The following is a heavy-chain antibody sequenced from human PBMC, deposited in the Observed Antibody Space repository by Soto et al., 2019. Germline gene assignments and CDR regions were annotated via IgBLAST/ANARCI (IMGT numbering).Heavy chain of an antibody. V-gene: IGHV4-39*01. CDR2: VDYSGTA. CDR3: ARITGRHLDY. D-gene: IGHD1-20*01. Sequence: SETLSLTCTVSSGSISVTNVFWGWVRQPPGKGLEWIGNVDYSGTAYFSPSLATRVTFHVDTSKNQFSLTLYSVTAADTAVYYCARITGRHLDYWGQGILVTVS. J-gene: IGHJ4*02. CDR1: SGSISVTNVF.